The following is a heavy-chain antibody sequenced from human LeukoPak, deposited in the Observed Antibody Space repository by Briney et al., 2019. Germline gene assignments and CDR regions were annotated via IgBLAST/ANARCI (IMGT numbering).Heavy chain of an antibody. J-gene: IGHJ3*02. CDR2: ISGSGGST. V-gene: IGHV3-23*01. D-gene: IGHD1-26*01. Sequence: GGSLRLSCAASGFTFSSYAMSWVRQAPGKGLEWVSAISGSGGSTYYADSVKGRFTISRDNSKNTLYLQMNSLRAEDTAVYYCARDPGGSYGPDAFDIWGQGTMVTVSS. CDR1: GFTFSSYA. CDR3: ARDPGGSYGPDAFDI.